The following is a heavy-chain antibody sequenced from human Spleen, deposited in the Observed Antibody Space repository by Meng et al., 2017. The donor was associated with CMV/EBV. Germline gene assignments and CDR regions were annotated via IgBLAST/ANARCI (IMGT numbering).Heavy chain of an antibody. CDR1: GGTFSSYA. V-gene: IGHV1-69*10. Sequence: SVKVSCKASGGTFSSYAISWVRQAPGQGPEWMGGIIPILGIANYAQKFQGRVTITADKSTSTAYMELSSLRSEDTAVYYCAKDRRVSSSWYLGFGDYYFYALDVWGQGTTVTVSS. CDR2: IIPILGIA. J-gene: IGHJ6*02. D-gene: IGHD6-13*01. CDR3: AKDRRVSSSWYLGFGDYYFYALDV.